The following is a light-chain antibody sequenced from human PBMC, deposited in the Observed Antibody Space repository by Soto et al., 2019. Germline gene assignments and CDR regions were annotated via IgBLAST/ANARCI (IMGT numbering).Light chain of an antibody. CDR3: GTWDSSLSAGRL. CDR2: ENN. CDR1: SSNIGNNY. J-gene: IGLJ3*02. Sequence: QSVLTQPPSVSAAPGQKVTISCSGSSSNIGNNYVSWYQQLPGTAPKLLIYENNKRPSGIPDRFSGSKSGTSATLGITGLQTGDEADYYCGTWDSSLSAGRLFGGGTKLTVL. V-gene: IGLV1-51*02.